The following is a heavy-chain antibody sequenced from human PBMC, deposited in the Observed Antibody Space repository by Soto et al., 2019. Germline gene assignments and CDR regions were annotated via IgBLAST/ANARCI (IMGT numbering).Heavy chain of an antibody. Sequence: PSETLSLTCAFSVDSISNGYYWAWIRQPPGKGLEWVASIYHTGTTYYNPSLTSRVTISVDTSKNQFSLRLSSVTAADSAVYYCARTDRVGYYTYCCQGTLVIVSS. J-gene: IGHJ4*02. V-gene: IGHV4-38-2*01. CDR1: VDSISNGYY. CDR2: IYHTGTT. CDR3: ARTDRVGYYTY. D-gene: IGHD3-3*01.